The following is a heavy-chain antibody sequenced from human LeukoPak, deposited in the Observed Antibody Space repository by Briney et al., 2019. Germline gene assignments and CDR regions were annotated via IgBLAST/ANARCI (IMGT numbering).Heavy chain of an antibody. CDR1: GFTFSSYA. D-gene: IGHD6-13*01. J-gene: IGHJ4*02. Sequence: GGSLRLSCAASGFTFSSYAMHWVRQAPGKGLEWVAVISYDGSNKYYADSVKGRFTISRDNSKNTLYLQMNSLRAEDTAVYYCAKSPDNSWSSYYFDYWGLGTLVAVSS. V-gene: IGHV3-30-3*02. CDR3: AKSPDNSWSSYYFDY. CDR2: ISYDGSNK.